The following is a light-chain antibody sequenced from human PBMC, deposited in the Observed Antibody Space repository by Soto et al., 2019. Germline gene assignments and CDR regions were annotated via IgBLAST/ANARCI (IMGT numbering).Light chain of an antibody. CDR2: GAS. Sequence: VLTQSPGTLSLSPGERATLSCRASQSVSSKYLAWYQQKPGQAPRLLIYGASSRAPGIPDRFSGSGSGKDFTLSISRLEPEDFAVYFCQQYGSSPPITFGQGTRLEIK. V-gene: IGKV3-20*01. J-gene: IGKJ5*01. CDR3: QQYGSSPPIT. CDR1: QSVSSKY.